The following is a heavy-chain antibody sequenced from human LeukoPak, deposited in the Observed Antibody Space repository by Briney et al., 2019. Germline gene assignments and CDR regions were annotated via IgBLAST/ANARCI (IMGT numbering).Heavy chain of an antibody. Sequence: VASVKVSCKASGSTFSRNSISWVRQVPGQGLEWMGRFIPMVGVAAYAQKFQGRITITEDRSTNTAFMELSSLRSEDTAVYYCARVQAAGVPVAIDAYYSYGMDVWGQGTAVTVSS. D-gene: IGHD2-2*02. V-gene: IGHV1-69*04. CDR2: FIPMVGVA. J-gene: IGHJ6*02. CDR1: GSTFSRNS. CDR3: ARVQAAGVPVAIDAYYSYGMDV.